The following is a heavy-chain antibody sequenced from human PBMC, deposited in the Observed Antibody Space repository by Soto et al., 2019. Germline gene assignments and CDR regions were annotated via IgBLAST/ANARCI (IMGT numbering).Heavy chain of an antibody. D-gene: IGHD3-22*01. V-gene: IGHV1-18*01. CDR1: GYTFTSYG. Sequence: ASVKVSCKASGYTFTSYGISWVRQAPGQGLEWMGWTSAYNGNTNYAQKLQGRVTMTTDTSTSTAYMELRSLRSDDTAVYYCARDLYDSSGYYGAFDIWGQGTMVTVSS. CDR3: ARDLYDSSGYYGAFDI. CDR2: TSAYNGNT. J-gene: IGHJ3*02.